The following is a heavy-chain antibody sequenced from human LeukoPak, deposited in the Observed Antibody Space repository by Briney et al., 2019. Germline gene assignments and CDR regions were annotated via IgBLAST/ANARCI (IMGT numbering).Heavy chain of an antibody. J-gene: IGHJ6*02. CDR3: ARDPIIVVVPAAIGDYYYYGVDV. D-gene: IGHD2-2*01. CDR2: ISAYNGNT. Sequence: ASVKVSCKASGYTFTSYGISWVRQAPGQGLEWMGWISAYNGNTNYAQKLQGRVTMTTDTSTSTAYMELRSLRSDDTAVYYCARDPIIVVVPAAIGDYYYYGVDVWGQGTTVTVSS. V-gene: IGHV1-18*01. CDR1: GYTFTSYG.